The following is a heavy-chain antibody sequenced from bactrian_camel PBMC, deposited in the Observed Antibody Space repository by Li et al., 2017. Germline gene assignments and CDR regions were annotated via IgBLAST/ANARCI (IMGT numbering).Heavy chain of an antibody. Sequence: LVESGGGSVQAGGSLRLSCKVSGHSRGSNCVGWYRLPPGRAPAEREGIAAIRRDGGETWYAASVKGRFTISRDNAQNMVYLQMNSLKPEDTAMYYCAAVHSSSWGCTRRRMSAESAYWGQGTQVTVS. V-gene: IGHV3S55*01. CDR3: AAVHSSSWGCTRRRMSAESAY. CDR2: IRRDGGET. CDR1: GHSRGSNC. D-gene: IGHD6*01. J-gene: IGHJ4*01.